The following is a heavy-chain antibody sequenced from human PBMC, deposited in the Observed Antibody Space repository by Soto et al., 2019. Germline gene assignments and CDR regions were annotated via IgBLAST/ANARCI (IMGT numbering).Heavy chain of an antibody. CDR2: INPNSGGT. CDR3: ATSIVGATYYYYGMDV. Sequence: ASVKVSCKASGYTFTGYYMHWVRQAPGQGREWMGWINPNSGGTNYAQKFQGWVTMTRDTSISTAYMELSRLRSDDTAVYYCATSIVGATYYYYGMDVWGQGXTVTVSS. CDR1: GYTFTGYY. D-gene: IGHD1-26*01. J-gene: IGHJ6*02. V-gene: IGHV1-2*04.